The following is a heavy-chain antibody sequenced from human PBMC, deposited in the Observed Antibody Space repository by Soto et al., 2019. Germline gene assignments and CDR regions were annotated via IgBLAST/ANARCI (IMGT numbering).Heavy chain of an antibody. J-gene: IGHJ3*02. Sequence: GGSLRLSCAASGFTFSSYAMHWVRQAPGKGLEWVAVISYDGSNKYYADSVKGRFTISRDNSKNTLYLQMNSLRAEDTAVYYCARPLYCSGGSCYDAFDIWGQGTMVTVSS. CDR2: ISYDGSNK. V-gene: IGHV3-30-3*01. CDR3: ARPLYCSGGSCYDAFDI. CDR1: GFTFSSYA. D-gene: IGHD2-15*01.